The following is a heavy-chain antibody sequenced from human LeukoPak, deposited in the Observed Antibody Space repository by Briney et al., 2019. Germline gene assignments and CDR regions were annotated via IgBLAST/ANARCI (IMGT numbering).Heavy chain of an antibody. CDR3: AGAYYGSGSYPPYNWFEP. J-gene: IGHJ5*02. V-gene: IGHV5-51*01. CDR1: GHIFTNYW. D-gene: IGHD3-10*01. CDR2: IYPGYSDT. Sequence: GESLKISCNGSGHIFTNYWIAWVRQMPGRGLEWVGIIYPGYSDTRYSPSFQGQVTISADRSITTAYLQWSSLKASDSAIYYCAGAYYGSGSYPPYNWFEPWGQGTLVTVSS.